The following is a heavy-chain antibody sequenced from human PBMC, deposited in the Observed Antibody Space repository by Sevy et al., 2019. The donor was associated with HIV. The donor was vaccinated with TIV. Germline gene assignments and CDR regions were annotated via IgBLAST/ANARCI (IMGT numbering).Heavy chain of an antibody. D-gene: IGHD3-22*01. Sequence: GGSLRLSCAASGFTVSSNYMSWVRQAPGKGLEWVANIKQDGSEKYYVDSVKGRFTISRDNAKNSLYLQMNSLRADDTAVYYCARVKDDSSGYRFDYWGQGTLVTVSS. V-gene: IGHV3-7*01. CDR1: GFTVSSNY. CDR3: ARVKDDSSGYRFDY. J-gene: IGHJ4*02. CDR2: IKQDGSEK.